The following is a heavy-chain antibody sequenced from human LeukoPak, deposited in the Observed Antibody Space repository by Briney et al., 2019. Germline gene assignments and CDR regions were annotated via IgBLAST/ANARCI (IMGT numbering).Heavy chain of an antibody. CDR2: IYYSGST. J-gene: IGHJ4*02. V-gene: IGHV4-39*01. CDR1: GGSVSSSSYY. CDR3: ARHQSYGSGTYYAPFDN. D-gene: IGHD3-10*01. Sequence: PSEALSLTCTVSGGSVSSSSYYWGWIRQPPMKGLEWIGSIYYSGSTEYNLSLKSRVTISVDTSRNQFSLKQSSVTAADTAVYYCARHQSYGSGTYYAPFDNWGQGILVTVSS.